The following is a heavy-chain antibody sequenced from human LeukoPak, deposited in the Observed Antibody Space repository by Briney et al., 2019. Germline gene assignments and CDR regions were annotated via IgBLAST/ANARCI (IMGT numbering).Heavy chain of an antibody. J-gene: IGHJ4*02. CDR3: VRGGIQVSGIDEIDY. CDR2: INSDGSST. CDR1: GFTFSSYW. D-gene: IGHD6-19*01. Sequence: GGSLRLSCAASGFTFSSYWMHWVRQAPGKGLVWVSRINSDGSSTSYADSVKGRFTISRDNAKNTLYLQMNSLRAEDTAVYYCVRGGIQVSGIDEIDYWGQGTLVTVSS. V-gene: IGHV3-74*01.